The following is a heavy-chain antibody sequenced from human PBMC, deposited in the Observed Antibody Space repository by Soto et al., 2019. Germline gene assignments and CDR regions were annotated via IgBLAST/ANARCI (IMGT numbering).Heavy chain of an antibody. CDR2: IYYSGST. CDR1: GGSISSGGYY. D-gene: IGHD2-15*01. J-gene: IGHJ4*02. CDR3: ARDGGRYCSGGSCSED. Sequence: QVQLQESGPGLVKPSQTLSLTCTVSGGSISSGGYYWSWIRQHPGKGLEWIGYIYYSGSTYYNPYHKSRVTISVDTSKNQFSLKLSSVTAADTAVYYCARDGGRYCSGGSCSEDWGQGTLVTVSS. V-gene: IGHV4-31*03.